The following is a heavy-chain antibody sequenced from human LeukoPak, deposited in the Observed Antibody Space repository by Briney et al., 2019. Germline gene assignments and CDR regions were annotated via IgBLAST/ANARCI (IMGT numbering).Heavy chain of an antibody. CDR2: IHYSGSA. V-gene: IGHV4-39*07. Sequence: PSETLSLTCTVSGGSISSGYYHWGWIRQPPGKGLEWIGSIHYSGSAYYNPSLRSRVIISVDTSNNQFSLRLSSVTAADTAVYYCVRHALFGGPAFGWFDPWGQGTLVTVSS. J-gene: IGHJ5*02. CDR1: GGSISSGYYH. CDR3: VRHALFGGPAFGWFDP. D-gene: IGHD3-16*01.